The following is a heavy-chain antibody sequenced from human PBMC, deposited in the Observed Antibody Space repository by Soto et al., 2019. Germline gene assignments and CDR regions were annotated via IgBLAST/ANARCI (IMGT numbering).Heavy chain of an antibody. CDR1: RGSISSYY. D-gene: IGHD3-16*02. CDR2: ISNSGTS. J-gene: IGHJ5*02. Sequence: LSLTCSVSRGSISSYYWNWIRQAPGKGLEWIGYISNSGTSYYNPSLRGRVTISADTSKNQFSLKMTSVTAADTAVYFCARERFTMTGGVITTAWFDPWGPGTRVTVSS. CDR3: ARERFTMTGGVITTAWFDP. V-gene: IGHV4-59*01.